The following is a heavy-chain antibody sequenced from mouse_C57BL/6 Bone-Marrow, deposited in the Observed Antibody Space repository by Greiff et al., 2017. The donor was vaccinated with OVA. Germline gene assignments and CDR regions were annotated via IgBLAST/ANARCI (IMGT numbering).Heavy chain of an antibody. CDR3: ARAPPDY. V-gene: IGHV5-4*01. CDR1: GFTFSSYA. J-gene: IGHJ2*01. Sequence: EVQRAESGGGLVKPGGSLKLSCAASGFTFSSYAMSWVRQTPEKRLEWVATISDGGSYTYYPDNVKGRFTISRDNAKNNLYLQMSHLKSEDTAMYYCARAPPDYWGQGTTLTVSS. CDR2: ISDGGSYT.